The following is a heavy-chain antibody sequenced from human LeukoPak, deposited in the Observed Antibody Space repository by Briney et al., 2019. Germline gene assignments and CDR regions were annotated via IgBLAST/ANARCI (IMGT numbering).Heavy chain of an antibody. Sequence: GGSLRLSCAASGFTFTSYAMSWVRQAPGKGLECVSAISGRGGSTYYADSVKGRFTISRDNSKNTLYLQMNSLRAEPTAVYSCAKSFLIPGLLHPALVPFDYWGQGTLVTVSS. J-gene: IGHJ4*02. V-gene: IGHV3-23*01. CDR1: GFTFTSYA. D-gene: IGHD2-2*01. CDR3: AKSFLIPGLLHPALVPFDY. CDR2: ISGRGGST.